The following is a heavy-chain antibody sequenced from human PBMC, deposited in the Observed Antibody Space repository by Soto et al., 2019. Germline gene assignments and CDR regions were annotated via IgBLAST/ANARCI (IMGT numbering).Heavy chain of an antibody. CDR2: ISYDGREI. V-gene: IGHV3-30-3*01. CDR3: ARDTVAVTGSFVDS. Sequence: QVQLLESGGGVVQPGRALRLSCAVAGVTFNHYAFHWVRQAPVKGLEWVSVISYDGREIYYADPVKGRFTISRDSSNNMVYLYMNSLRPDDTAVYYCARDTVAVTGSFVDSWGQGTLVTVSS. D-gene: IGHD4-17*01. J-gene: IGHJ4*02. CDR1: GVTFNHYA.